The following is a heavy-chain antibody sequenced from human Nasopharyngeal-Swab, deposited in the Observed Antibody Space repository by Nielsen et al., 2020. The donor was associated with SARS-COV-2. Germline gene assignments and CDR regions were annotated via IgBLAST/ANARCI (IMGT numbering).Heavy chain of an antibody. CDR1: GYTFTSYG. Sequence: ASVKVSCKASGYTFTSYGISWVRQAPGQGLEWMGWISAYNGNTNYAQKPQGRVTMTTDTSTSTAYMELRSLRSDDTAVYYCARVGATLFYYYGMDVWGQGTTVTVSS. V-gene: IGHV1-18*01. D-gene: IGHD1-26*01. J-gene: IGHJ6*02. CDR2: ISAYNGNT. CDR3: ARVGATLFYYYGMDV.